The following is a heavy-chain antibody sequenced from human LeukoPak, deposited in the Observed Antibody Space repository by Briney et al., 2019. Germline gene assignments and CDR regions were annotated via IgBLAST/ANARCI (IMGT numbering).Heavy chain of an antibody. CDR3: ARDTGGYDWVRYYFDY. J-gene: IGHJ4*02. D-gene: IGHD5-12*01. V-gene: IGHV1-2*02. CDR2: INPNSGGT. Sequence: ASVKVSCKASGYTFTGYYMHWVRQAPGQGLGWMGWINPNSGGTNYAQKFQGRVTMTRDTSISTAYMELSSLRSGDTAVYYCARDTGGYDWVRYYFDYWGQGTLVTVSS. CDR1: GYTFTGYY.